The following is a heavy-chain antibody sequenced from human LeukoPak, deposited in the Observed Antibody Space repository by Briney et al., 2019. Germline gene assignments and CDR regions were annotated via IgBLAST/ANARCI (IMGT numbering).Heavy chain of an antibody. D-gene: IGHD5-24*01. Sequence: GRSLRLSCAASGFTFSSYGMHWVRQAPGKGLEWVAVIWYDGSNKYYADSVKGRFTISRDSSKNTLYLQMNSLRAEDTAVYYCAKDTIRDGYNFYYWGQGTLVTVSS. CDR2: IWYDGSNK. V-gene: IGHV3-33*06. J-gene: IGHJ4*02. CDR1: GFTFSSYG. CDR3: AKDTIRDGYNFYY.